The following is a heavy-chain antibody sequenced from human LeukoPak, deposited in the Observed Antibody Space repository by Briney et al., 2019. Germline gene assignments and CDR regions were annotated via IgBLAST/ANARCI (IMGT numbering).Heavy chain of an antibody. CDR2: IYYSGST. Sequence: SQTLSLTCTVSGRSISSGGYYWSWIRQHPGKGLEWIGYIYYSGSTYYNPSLKSRVTISVDTSKNQFSLKLSSVTAADTAVYYCARLRDHYYFDYWGQGTLVTVSS. V-gene: IGHV4-31*03. CDR3: ARLRDHYYFDY. D-gene: IGHD1-14*01. CDR1: GRSISSGGYY. J-gene: IGHJ4*02.